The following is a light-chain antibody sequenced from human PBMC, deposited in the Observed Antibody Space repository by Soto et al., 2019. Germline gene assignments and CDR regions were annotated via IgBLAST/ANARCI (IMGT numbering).Light chain of an antibody. CDR2: WAS. V-gene: IGKV4-1*01. CDR3: HPYYKTPT. CDR1: QSVLFTSNDKNF. Sequence: DIVMAQSPDSLAVALGERATITCKSSQSVLFTSNDKNFLAWYQHKAGQPPKQIVNWASSREVGVPDRFSGSGSGTYFTLTISRLRVEDVAMYYCHPYYKTPTFGRGTKVDIK. J-gene: IGKJ1*01.